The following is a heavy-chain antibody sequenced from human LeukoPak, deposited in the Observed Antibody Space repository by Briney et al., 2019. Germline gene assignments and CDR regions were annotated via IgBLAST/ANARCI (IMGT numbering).Heavy chain of an antibody. CDR1: GFTFSNS. Sequence: GGSLRLSCAASGFTFSNSMNWVRQAPGKGLEWVSSISSSSSYIDYADSVKGRLTISRDNAKNSLYLQMNRLRAEDTAMYYCARGSSNIAARNNWFDPWGQGTLVTVSS. J-gene: IGHJ5*02. CDR3: ARGSSNIAARNNWFDP. CDR2: ISSSSSYI. D-gene: IGHD6-6*01. V-gene: IGHV3-21*01.